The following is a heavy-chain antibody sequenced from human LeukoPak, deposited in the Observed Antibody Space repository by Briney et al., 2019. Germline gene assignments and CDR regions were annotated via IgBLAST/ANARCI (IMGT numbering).Heavy chain of an antibody. J-gene: IGHJ5*02. CDR3: ARVAFPNNWSDP. V-gene: IGHV1-18*01. CDR1: GYTFTSYG. Sequence: ASVKVSCKASGYTFTSYGISWVRQAPGQGLEWMGWISAYNGNINYAQKLQGRVTMTTDTSTSTAYMELRSLKSDDTAVYYCARVAFPNNWSDPWGQGTLVTVSS. CDR2: ISAYNGNI.